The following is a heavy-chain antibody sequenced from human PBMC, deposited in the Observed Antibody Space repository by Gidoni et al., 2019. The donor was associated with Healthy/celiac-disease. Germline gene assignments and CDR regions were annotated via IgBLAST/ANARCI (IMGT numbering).Heavy chain of an antibody. CDR3: ARDSQYYYDSSVLVDAFDI. CDR2: IIPIFGTA. V-gene: IGHV1-69*01. J-gene: IGHJ3*02. CDR1: GGTCSSYA. Sequence: QVQLVTSGAEVKKPGSSVKVSCKASGGTCSSYAISWVRQVPGQGLEWMGGIIPIFGTANYAQKYQGRVTIPADESTSTAYMELSSLRSEDTAVYYCARDSQYYYDSSVLVDAFDIWGQGTMVTVSS. D-gene: IGHD3-22*01.